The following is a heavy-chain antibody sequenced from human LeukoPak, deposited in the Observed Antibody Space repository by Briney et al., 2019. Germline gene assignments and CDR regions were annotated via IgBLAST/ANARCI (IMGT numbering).Heavy chain of an antibody. D-gene: IGHD1-26*01. CDR2: NRNKASRYTT. CDR3: ASVEGAPGY. V-gene: IGHV3-72*01. CDR1: GFTFSDHH. J-gene: IGHJ4*02. Sequence: GGSLRLSCAASGFTFSDHHMDWVRQAPGKGLEWVGRNRNKASRYTTEYAASVKGRLTISRDDSKNSMYLQMNSLKTEDTAVYYCASVEGAPGYWGQGTLVTVSS.